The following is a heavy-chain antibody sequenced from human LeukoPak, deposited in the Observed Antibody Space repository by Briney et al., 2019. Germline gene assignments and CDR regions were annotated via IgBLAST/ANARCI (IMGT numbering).Heavy chain of an antibody. Sequence: SETLPLTCAVSGASISTTYWSSWVRQPPGKGLEWIGEIHDSGITNYNLSLESRVTISVVKSNKQFSLSLTSVTAADTAVYYCATRATAGPWWGQGTLVTVSS. V-gene: IGHV4-4*02. CDR2: IHDSGIT. D-gene: IGHD6-13*01. J-gene: IGHJ4*02. CDR1: GASISTTYW. CDR3: ATRATAGPW.